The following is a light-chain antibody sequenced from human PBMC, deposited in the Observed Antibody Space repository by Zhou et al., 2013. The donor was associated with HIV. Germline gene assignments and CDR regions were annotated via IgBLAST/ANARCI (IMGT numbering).Light chain of an antibody. Sequence: EIVVTQSPGTLSLSPGERATLSCRASQNVSSSYLAWYQQKPGQAPRLLIYGASSRATGIPARFSGGGSGTEFTPTISSLQSEDFAVYYCQQYDNWGTFGQG. J-gene: IGKJ1*01. V-gene: IGKV3-15*01. CDR2: GAS. CDR3: QQYDNWGT. CDR1: QNVSSSY.